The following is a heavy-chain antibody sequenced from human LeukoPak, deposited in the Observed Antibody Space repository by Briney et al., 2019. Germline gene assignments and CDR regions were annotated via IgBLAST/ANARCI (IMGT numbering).Heavy chain of an antibody. V-gene: IGHV3-23*01. J-gene: IGHJ4*02. CDR3: AKCPSYVVTGAIRLDY. Sequence: PGGSLRLSCAASGFTFRSYAMSRVRQAPGKGQEWVSAISGSGDTTYYADSVKGRFTVSRDNSKNTLYLQMNSLRAEDTAVYYCAKCPSYVVTGAIRLDYWGQGTLVTVSS. D-gene: IGHD2-2*01. CDR2: ISGSGDTT. CDR1: GFTFRSYA.